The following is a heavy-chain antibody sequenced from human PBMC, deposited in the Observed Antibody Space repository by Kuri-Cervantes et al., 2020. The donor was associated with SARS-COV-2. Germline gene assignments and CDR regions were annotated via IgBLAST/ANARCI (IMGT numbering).Heavy chain of an antibody. D-gene: IGHD3-22*01. Sequence: GSLRLSCALYYGTLTGYQWSWIRQPPGKGLEWIGGINHRGDTYYNPSLEGRVTISRDTPENKFSLRLSSVTAADTAVYYCARGINGYFFFYYLDVWGKGTTVTVSS. CDR3: ARGINGYFFFYYLDV. CDR2: INHRGDT. J-gene: IGHJ6*03. V-gene: IGHV4-34*01. CDR1: YGTLTGYQ.